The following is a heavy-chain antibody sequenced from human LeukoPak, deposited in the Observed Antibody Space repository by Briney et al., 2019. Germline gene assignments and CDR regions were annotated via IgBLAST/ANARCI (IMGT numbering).Heavy chain of an antibody. Sequence: GGSLRLSCVASGFTFSTYSMKWVRRAPGKGLEWVSSISSSSSYIYYADSVKGRFTISRDNAKNSLYLQMNSLTAEDTAVYYCARDPCCCGGDCYSVLDYWGQGTLVTVSS. V-gene: IGHV3-21*01. CDR3: ARDPCCCGGDCYSVLDY. CDR1: GFTFSTYS. J-gene: IGHJ4*02. D-gene: IGHD2-21*02. CDR2: ISSSSSYI.